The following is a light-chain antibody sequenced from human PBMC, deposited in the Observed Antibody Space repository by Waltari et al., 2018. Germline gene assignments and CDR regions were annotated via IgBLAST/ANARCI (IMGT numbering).Light chain of an antibody. J-gene: IGKJ4*01. CDR2: DAS. CDR3: QQRSSWPLT. CDR1: QSVSSY. V-gene: IGKV3-11*01. Sequence: EIVLTQSPATLSSSPGERATISCRASQSVSSYLAWYQQKPGQAPRLLIYDASNRATGIPARFSGSVSGTDFTLTISSLEPEDFAVYYCQQRSSWPLTFGGGTKVEI.